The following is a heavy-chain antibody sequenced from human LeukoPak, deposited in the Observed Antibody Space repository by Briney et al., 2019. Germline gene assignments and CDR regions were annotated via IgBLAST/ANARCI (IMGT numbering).Heavy chain of an antibody. V-gene: IGHV3-30*02. J-gene: IGHJ3*02. CDR2: IRYDGSNK. CDR1: GFTFSSYG. CDR3: AKLAENYYDSSGSNDAFDI. Sequence: GGSLRLSCAASGFTFSSYGMHWVRQAPGKGLEWVAFIRYDGSNKYYADSVKGRFTISRDNSKNTLYLQTNSLRAEDTAVYYCAKLAENYYDSSGSNDAFDIWGQGTMVTVSS. D-gene: IGHD3-22*01.